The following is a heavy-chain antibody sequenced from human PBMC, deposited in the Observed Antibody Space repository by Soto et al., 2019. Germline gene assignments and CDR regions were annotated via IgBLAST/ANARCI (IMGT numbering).Heavy chain of an antibody. Sequence: SVKVSCKASGGTFSSYTISWVRQAPGQGLEWMGRIIPILGIANYAQKFQGRVTITADKSTSTAYMELSSLGSEDTAVYYCARDWGVDYGPLNDYWGQGTLVTVSS. CDR2: IIPILGIA. CDR3: ARDWGVDYGPLNDY. V-gene: IGHV1-69*02. J-gene: IGHJ4*02. CDR1: GGTFSSYT. D-gene: IGHD4-17*01.